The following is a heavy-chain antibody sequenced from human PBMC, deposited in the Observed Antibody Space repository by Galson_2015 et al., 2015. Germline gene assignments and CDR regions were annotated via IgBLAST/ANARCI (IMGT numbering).Heavy chain of an antibody. CDR3: ARGGYYDSSGYSDWFDP. V-gene: IGHV1-69*13. CDR1: GGTFSSYA. D-gene: IGHD3-22*01. J-gene: IGHJ5*02. Sequence: SVKVSCKASGGTFSSYAISWVRQAPGQGLEWMGGIIPIFGTANYAQKFQGRVTITADESTSTAYMELSSLRSEDTAVYYCARGGYYDSSGYSDWFDPWGQGTLVTVSS. CDR2: IIPIFGTA.